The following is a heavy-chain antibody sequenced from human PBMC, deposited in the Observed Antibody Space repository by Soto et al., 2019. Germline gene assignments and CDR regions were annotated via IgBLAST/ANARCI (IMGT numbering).Heavy chain of an antibody. V-gene: IGHV4-39*01. D-gene: IGHD1-26*01. CDR1: RGSISSSSYY. Sequence: QLQLQESGPGLVKPSETLSLTCTVSRGSISSSSYYWGWIRQPPGKGLEWIGSIFYSGGTYYNPSLKSRVTISVDTSKNQFSLKLRSVTAADTAVFYCARVTVGSKVGRDSFDTWGQGTKVTVSS. CDR3: ARVTVGSKVGRDSFDT. CDR2: IFYSGGT. J-gene: IGHJ3*02.